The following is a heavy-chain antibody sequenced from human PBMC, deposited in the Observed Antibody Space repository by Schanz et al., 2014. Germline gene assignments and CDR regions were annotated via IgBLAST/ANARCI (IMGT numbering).Heavy chain of an antibody. CDR2: MNPNTGGT. CDR3: ARVRSEDYGGMDV. V-gene: IGHV1-2*02. Sequence: QVQLVQSGAEVKKPGASVKVSCKASGYTLTNFDINWVRQAPGQGLEWMGWMNPNTGGTQYAQKFQGRVTMTTAKSISTVYMELSRLRSDDTAVYYCARVRSEDYGGMDVWGQGTTVTVSS. CDR1: GYTLTNFD. J-gene: IGHJ6*02.